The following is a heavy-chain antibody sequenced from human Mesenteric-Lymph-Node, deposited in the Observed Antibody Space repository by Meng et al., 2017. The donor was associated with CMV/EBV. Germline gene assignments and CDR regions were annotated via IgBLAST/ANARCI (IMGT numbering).Heavy chain of an antibody. CDR3: AGGIAAAGSRWFDP. Sequence: QVQLVQSGAEVKKPGSSVKVSCKASGGTFSSYTISWVRQAPGQGLEWMGRFIPILGIANYAQKFQGRVTITADKSTSTAYMELSSLRSEDTAVYYCAGGIAAAGSRWFDPWGQGTLVTVSS. CDR1: GGTFSSYT. CDR2: FIPILGIA. J-gene: IGHJ5*02. V-gene: IGHV1-69*02. D-gene: IGHD6-13*01.